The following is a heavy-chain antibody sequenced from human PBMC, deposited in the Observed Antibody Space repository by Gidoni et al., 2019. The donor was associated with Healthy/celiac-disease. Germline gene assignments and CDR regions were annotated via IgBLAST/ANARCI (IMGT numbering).Heavy chain of an antibody. V-gene: IGHV4-34*01. CDR1: GGSFSCYF. D-gene: IGHD3-10*01. CDR2: INHSGST. Sequence: QVQLQPWGAGLLKPSETLSLTCPVYGGSFSCYFWSWIRQPPGKGLEWIGEINHSGSTNYNPSLKSRVTISVDTSKNQFSLKLSSVTAADTAVYYCARGRRVTMVRGYAFDIWGQGTMVTVSS. CDR3: ARGRRVTMVRGYAFDI. J-gene: IGHJ3*02.